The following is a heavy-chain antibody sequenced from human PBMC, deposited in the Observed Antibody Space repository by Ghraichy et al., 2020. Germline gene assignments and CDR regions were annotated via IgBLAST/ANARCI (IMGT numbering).Heavy chain of an antibody. J-gene: IGHJ5*02. CDR1: GYTFTGYY. D-gene: IGHD3-3*01. Sequence: ASVKVSCKASGYTFTGYYMHWVRQAPGQGLEWMGRINPNSGGTNYAQKFQGRVTMTRDTSISTAYMELSRLRSDDTAVYYCARDRTMDDFWSGYLNWFDPWGQGTLVTVSS. CDR3: ARDRTMDDFWSGYLNWFDP. CDR2: INPNSGGT. V-gene: IGHV1-2*06.